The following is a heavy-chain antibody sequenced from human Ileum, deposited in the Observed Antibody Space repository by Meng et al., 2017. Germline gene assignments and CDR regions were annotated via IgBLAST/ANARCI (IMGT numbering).Heavy chain of an antibody. CDR3: ARGAVVATTYYFDS. CDR2: IIPIFDTP. V-gene: IGHV1-69*01. J-gene: IGHJ4*02. CDR1: GGTFNRYA. D-gene: IGHD2-21*02. Sequence: QVQLVKSGAEVKKPGSSVKVSCKVSGGTFNRYAISWVRQAPGQGLEWMGGIIPIFDTPNYAQKFQDRVTITADASTSTTYMELNGLMSEDTALYYCARGAVVATTYYFDSWGQGTLVTVSS.